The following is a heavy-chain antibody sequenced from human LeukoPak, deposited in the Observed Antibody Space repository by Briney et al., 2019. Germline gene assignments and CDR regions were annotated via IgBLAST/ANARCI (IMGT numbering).Heavy chain of an antibody. CDR2: INAGNGNT. Sequence: ASVEVSCKASGYTFTSYAMHWVRQAPGQRLEWMGWINAGNGNTKYSQKFQGRVTITRDTSASTAYMELSSLRSEDTAVYYCARGSSSWYGIFDYWGQGTLVTVSS. CDR3: ARGSSSWYGIFDY. D-gene: IGHD6-13*01. CDR1: GYTFTSYA. V-gene: IGHV1-3*01. J-gene: IGHJ4*02.